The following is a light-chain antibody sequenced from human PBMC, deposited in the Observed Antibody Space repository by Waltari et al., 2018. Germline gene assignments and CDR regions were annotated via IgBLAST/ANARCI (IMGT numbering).Light chain of an antibody. V-gene: IGKV1-39*01. Sequence: DIQMTQSPSSLSASVGDRVTITCRASQSIITYLHWYQQKPGKAPSLLIYAADTLQSGVPSRFSGSGSGTDFTLTISSLQPEDFATYFCQQGHSTPHTFGQVTKVEIK. CDR3: QQGHSTPHT. CDR1: QSIITY. CDR2: AAD. J-gene: IGKJ2*01.